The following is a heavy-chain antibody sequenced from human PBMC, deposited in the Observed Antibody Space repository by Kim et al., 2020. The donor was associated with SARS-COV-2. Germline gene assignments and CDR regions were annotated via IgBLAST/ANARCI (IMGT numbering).Heavy chain of an antibody. Sequence: GGSLRLSCAASGFTFDDYAMHWVRQAPGKGLEWVSLISWDGGRTHYADSVKGRFTISRDNSKNSLYLQMNSLRTEDTALYYCAKDIRPLLWFGEFGFWGQGTLVTVSS. CDR2: ISWDGGRT. D-gene: IGHD3-10*01. J-gene: IGHJ5*01. CDR1: GFTFDDYA. V-gene: IGHV3-43*02. CDR3: AKDIRPLLWFGEFGF.